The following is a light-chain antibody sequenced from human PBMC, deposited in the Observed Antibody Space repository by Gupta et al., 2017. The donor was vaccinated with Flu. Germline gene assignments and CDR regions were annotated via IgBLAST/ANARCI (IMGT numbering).Light chain of an antibody. V-gene: IGKV3-15*01. CDR3: QQYGT. CDR1: QSVSSN. Sequence: EIVMTQSPATLSVSPGERATLSCRASQSVSSNLAWYQQKPGQAPRLLIYGASARATGIPARFSGSGSGTEFTLTISSLQSEDFAGYYGQQYGTFGQGTKVEIK. CDR2: GAS. J-gene: IGKJ1*01.